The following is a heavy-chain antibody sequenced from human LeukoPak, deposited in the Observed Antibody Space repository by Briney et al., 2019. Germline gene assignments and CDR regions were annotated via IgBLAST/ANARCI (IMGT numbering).Heavy chain of an antibody. CDR1: GFTFSSYG. D-gene: IGHD1-26*01. V-gene: IGHV3-30*02. CDR3: AKRGAYRIGQPRGPARKPNYYYYMDV. CDR2: IRYDGSNK. J-gene: IGHJ6*03. Sequence: GGSLRLSCAASGFTFSSYGMHWVRQAPGKGLEWVAFIRYDGSNKYYADSVKGRFTISRDNSKNTLYLQMNSLRAEDTAVYYCAKRGAYRIGQPRGPARKPNYYYYMDVWGKGTTVTISS.